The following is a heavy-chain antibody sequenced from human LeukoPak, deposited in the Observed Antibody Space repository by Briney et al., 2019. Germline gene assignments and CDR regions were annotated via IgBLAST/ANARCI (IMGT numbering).Heavy chain of an antibody. CDR1: GFTFGSYA. CDR2: ISYDGSNK. V-gene: IGHV3-30*04. D-gene: IGHD6-6*01. Sequence: PGGSLRLSCAASGFTFGSYAMHWVRQAPGKGLEWVAVISYDGSNKYYADSVKGRFTISRDNSKNTLYLQMNSLRAEDTAVYYCARDLREYSSSSPFDYWGQGTLVTVSS. J-gene: IGHJ4*02. CDR3: ARDLREYSSSSPFDY.